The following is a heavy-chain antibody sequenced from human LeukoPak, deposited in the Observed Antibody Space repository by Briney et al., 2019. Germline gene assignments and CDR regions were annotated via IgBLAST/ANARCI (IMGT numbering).Heavy chain of an antibody. Sequence: SETLSLTCTVSGGSISSSSYYWGWIRQPPGKGLEWIGNIYYTGSTYYNPSLKSRVTISVDTSKNQFSLKLSSVTAADTAVYYCAKARYSSSFFDYWGQGTLVTVSS. D-gene: IGHD6-13*01. V-gene: IGHV4-39*07. CDR1: GGSISSSSYY. CDR3: AKARYSSSFFDY. J-gene: IGHJ4*02. CDR2: IYYTGST.